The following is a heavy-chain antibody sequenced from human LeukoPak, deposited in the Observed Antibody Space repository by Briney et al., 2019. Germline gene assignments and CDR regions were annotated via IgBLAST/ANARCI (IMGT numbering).Heavy chain of an antibody. CDR1: GYSISSGYY. V-gene: IGHV4-38-2*02. CDR2: MYHSGST. CDR3: ARTTMVRGTYYMDV. J-gene: IGHJ6*03. Sequence: SETLSLTCTVSGYSISSGYYWGWIRQPPGKGLEWIESMYHSGSTYYNPSLKSRVTMSVDTSKNQFSLKLSSVTAADTAVYYCARTTMVRGTYYMDVWGKGTTVTISS. D-gene: IGHD3-10*01.